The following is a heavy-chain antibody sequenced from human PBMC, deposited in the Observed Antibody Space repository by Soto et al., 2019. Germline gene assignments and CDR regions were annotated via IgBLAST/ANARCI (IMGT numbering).Heavy chain of an antibody. D-gene: IGHD2-2*01. CDR3: AREGCSSTSCSYFDY. CDR1: GGSISSYY. V-gene: IGHV4-59*01. CDR2: IYYSGST. J-gene: IGHJ4*02. Sequence: QVQLQESGPGLVKPSETLSLTSTVSGGSISSYYWSWIRQPPGKGLEWIGYIYYSGSTNYNPSLKSRVTISVDTSKNQFSLKLSSVTAADTAVYYCAREGCSSTSCSYFDYWGQGTLVTVSS.